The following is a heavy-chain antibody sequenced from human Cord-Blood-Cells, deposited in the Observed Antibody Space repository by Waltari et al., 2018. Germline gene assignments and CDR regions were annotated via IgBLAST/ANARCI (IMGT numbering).Heavy chain of an antibody. J-gene: IGHJ4*02. Sequence: QVQLVESGGGVVQPGRPLGLSCAASGFTFRSYGLHWARQAPGKGLEWVAVISYAVSNKYYADSVKGRFTISRDNSKNTLYLQMNSLRAEDTAVYYCAKESELVWYFDYWGQGTLVTVSS. CDR3: AKESELVWYFDY. V-gene: IGHV3-30*18. D-gene: IGHD2-8*02. CDR1: GFTFRSYG. CDR2: ISYAVSNK.